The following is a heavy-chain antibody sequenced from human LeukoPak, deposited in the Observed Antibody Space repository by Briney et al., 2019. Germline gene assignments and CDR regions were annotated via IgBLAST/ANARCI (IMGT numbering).Heavy chain of an antibody. D-gene: IGHD5-24*01. CDR2: IYPGDSDT. J-gene: IGHJ4*02. Sequence: GESLKISWKGSGYSFTSYWIGWVRQMPGKGLEWMGIIYPGDSDTRYSPSFQGQATISADKSISTAYLQWSSLKASDTAMYYCARGVETNEYYFDYWGQGTLVTVSS. CDR1: GYSFTSYW. CDR3: ARGVETNEYYFDY. V-gene: IGHV5-51*01.